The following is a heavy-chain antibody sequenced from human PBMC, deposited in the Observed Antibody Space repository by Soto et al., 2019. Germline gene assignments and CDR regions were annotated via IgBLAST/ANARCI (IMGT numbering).Heavy chain of an antibody. J-gene: IGHJ4*02. CDR1: GGSISSSSYY. CDR3: ARRGSGCPLDY. D-gene: IGHD6-19*01. Sequence: SETLSLTCTVSGGSISSSSYYWGWIRQPPGKGLEWIGSIYYSGSTYYNPSLKSRVTISVDTSKNQFSLKLSSVTAADTAVYYCARRGSGCPLDYWGQGTLVTVSS. V-gene: IGHV4-39*01. CDR2: IYYSGST.